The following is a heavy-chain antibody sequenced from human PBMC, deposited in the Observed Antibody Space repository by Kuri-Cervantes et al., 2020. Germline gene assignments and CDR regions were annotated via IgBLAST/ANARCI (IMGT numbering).Heavy chain of an antibody. Sequence: ASVKVSCKASGYTFTSYGISWVRQAPGQGLEWMGWISAYNGDTNYAQKLQGRVTMTTDTSTSTAYMELRSLRSDDTAVYYCARGPQYYYDSSGYYIDYWGQGTLVTVSS. CDR3: ARGPQYYYDSSGYYIDY. CDR1: GYTFTSYG. CDR2: ISAYNGDT. J-gene: IGHJ4*02. V-gene: IGHV1-18*01. D-gene: IGHD3-22*01.